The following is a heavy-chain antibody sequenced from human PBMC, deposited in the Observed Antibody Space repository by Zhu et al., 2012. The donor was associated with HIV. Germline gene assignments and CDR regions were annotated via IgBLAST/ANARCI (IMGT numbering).Heavy chain of an antibody. CDR3: ARGGFRYSASGSYSFDY. V-gene: IGHV4-34*01. CDR1: DGSFSGFY. D-gene: IGHD3-10*01. J-gene: IGHJ4*02. Sequence: QVQLQQWGAGLLKPSETLSLTCAVYDGSFSGFYWSWIRQPPGKGLEWIGEISQSGDSNYVPSLKSRVTLSVDTSKNQFSLKLNSVTAADTAVYYCARGGFRYSASGSYSFDYWGQGTLVTVSS. CDR2: ISQSGDS.